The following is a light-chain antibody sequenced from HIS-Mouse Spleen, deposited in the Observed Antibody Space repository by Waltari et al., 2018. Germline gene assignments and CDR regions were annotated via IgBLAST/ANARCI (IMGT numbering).Light chain of an antibody. CDR2: EDS. V-gene: IGLV3-10*01. J-gene: IGLJ2*01. CDR1: AFPKKY. Sequence: SYELTQPPSVSVSPGQTARITCSGDAFPKKYAYWYQQKSGQAPVLVIYEDSKRPSGIPWRCSGSSSGTMATLTISGAQVEDEADYYCYSTDSSGNHRVFGGGTKLTVL. CDR3: YSTDSSGNHRV.